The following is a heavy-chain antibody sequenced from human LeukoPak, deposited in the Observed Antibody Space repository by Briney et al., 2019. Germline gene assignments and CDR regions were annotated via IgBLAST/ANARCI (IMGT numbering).Heavy chain of an antibody. Sequence: ASVKVSCKASGYTFTSYYMHWVRQAPGQGLEWMGIINPSGGSTSYAQKFQGRVTMTRDTSTSTVYMELSSLRPENTAVYYCAREGLGYCSSTSCYWDNWFDPWGQGTLVTVSS. D-gene: IGHD2-2*01. V-gene: IGHV1-46*03. CDR2: INPSGGST. J-gene: IGHJ5*02. CDR3: AREGLGYCSSTSCYWDNWFDP. CDR1: GYTFTSYY.